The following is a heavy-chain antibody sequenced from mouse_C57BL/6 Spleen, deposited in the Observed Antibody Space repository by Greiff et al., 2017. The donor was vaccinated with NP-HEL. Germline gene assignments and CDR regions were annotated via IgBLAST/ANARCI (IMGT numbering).Heavy chain of an antibody. CDR1: GYTFTNYW. D-gene: IGHD3-2*02. CDR2: IYPGGGYT. CDR3: ARALDSSGVWFAY. J-gene: IGHJ3*01. V-gene: IGHV1-63*01. Sequence: QVQLQPSGAELVRPGTSVKMSCKASGYTFTNYWIGWAKQRPGHGLEWIGDIYPGGGYTNYNEKFKGKATLTADKSSSTAYMQFSSLTSEDSAIYYCARALDSSGVWFAYWGQGTLVTVSA.